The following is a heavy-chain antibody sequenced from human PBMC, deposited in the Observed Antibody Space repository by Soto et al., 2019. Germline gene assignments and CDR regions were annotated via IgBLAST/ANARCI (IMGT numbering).Heavy chain of an antibody. Sequence: SQTLSLTCAISGDSVSSNTAPLNWIRQSPSRGLEWLGRTYFRSKWYNDYAVSVKSRIIINPDTSNNQFSLQLNSVTPEDTAVYFCAKGDNLGPKTGYAFDPWGQGIMVTVSS. CDR2: TYFRSKWYN. V-gene: IGHV6-1*01. CDR3: AKGDNLGPKTGYAFDP. CDR1: GDSVSSNTAP. J-gene: IGHJ5*02. D-gene: IGHD5-12*01.